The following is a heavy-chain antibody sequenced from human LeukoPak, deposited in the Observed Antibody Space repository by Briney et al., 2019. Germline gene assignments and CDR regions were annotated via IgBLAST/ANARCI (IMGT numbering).Heavy chain of an antibody. J-gene: IGHJ5*02. CDR1: GGSISSYY. D-gene: IGHD1-26*01. CDR2: IYTSGST. CDR3: ARHRIVGATGLFDP. Sequence: SETLSLTCTVSGGSISSYYWSWIRQPPGKGLEWIGYIYTSGSTNYNPPLKSRVTISVDTSKNQFSLKLSSVTAADTAVYYCARHRIVGATGLFDPWGQGTLVTVSS. V-gene: IGHV4-4*09.